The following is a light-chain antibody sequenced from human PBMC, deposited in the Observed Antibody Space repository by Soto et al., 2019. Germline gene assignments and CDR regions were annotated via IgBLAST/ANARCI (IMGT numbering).Light chain of an antibody. V-gene: IGKV1-5*03. Sequence: DIQMTQSPSTLSASVGDRVTLTCRASQSISSWLAWYQQKPGKAPKLLIYRASSLQSGLPSRFSGSGSGTEFTLTITSLQPDDFAIYYCQQYEGYPYTFGQGTRLEIK. CDR3: QQYEGYPYT. CDR2: RAS. CDR1: QSISSW. J-gene: IGKJ2*01.